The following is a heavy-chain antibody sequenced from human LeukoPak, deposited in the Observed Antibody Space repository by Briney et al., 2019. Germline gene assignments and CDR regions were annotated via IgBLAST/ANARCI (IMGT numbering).Heavy chain of an antibody. CDR3: VTQSSRVVAVTPV. CDR1: GFTFSTYA. Sequence: GGSLRLSCSASGFTFSTYAMHWVRQAPGKGLEYVSAINSNGGSTYYADSVKGRFTISRDNSKNTLYLQMSSLRAEDTAVYYCVTQSSRVVAVTPVWGQGTLVTVSS. CDR2: INSNGGST. V-gene: IGHV3-64D*09. D-gene: IGHD2-15*01. J-gene: IGHJ4*02.